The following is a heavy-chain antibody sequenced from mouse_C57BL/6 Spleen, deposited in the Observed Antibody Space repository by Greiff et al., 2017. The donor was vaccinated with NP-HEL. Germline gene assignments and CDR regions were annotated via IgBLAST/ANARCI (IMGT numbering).Heavy chain of an antibody. CDR2: ISDGGSYT. J-gene: IGHJ3*01. Sequence: EVQLVESGGGLVKPGGSLKLSCAASGFTFSSYAMSWVRQTPEKRLEWVATISDGGSYTYYPDNVKGRFTISRDNAKNNLYLQMSHLKSEDTAMYYCARESFAYWGQGTLVTVSA. CDR3: ARESFAY. V-gene: IGHV5-4*01. CDR1: GFTFSSYA.